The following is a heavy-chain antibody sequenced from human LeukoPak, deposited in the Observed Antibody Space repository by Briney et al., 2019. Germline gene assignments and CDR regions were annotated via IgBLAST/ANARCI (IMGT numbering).Heavy chain of an antibody. CDR2: IYTSGST. J-gene: IGHJ5*02. V-gene: IGHV4-4*07. CDR3: ARDPVDTAMVTFWFDP. Sequence: SETLSLTCTVSGGSISSYYWSWTRQPAGKGLEWIGRIYTSGSTNYNPSLKSRVTMSVDTSKNQFSLKLSSVTAADTAVYYCARDPVDTAMVTFWFDPWGQGTLVTVSS. CDR1: GGSISSYY. D-gene: IGHD5-18*01.